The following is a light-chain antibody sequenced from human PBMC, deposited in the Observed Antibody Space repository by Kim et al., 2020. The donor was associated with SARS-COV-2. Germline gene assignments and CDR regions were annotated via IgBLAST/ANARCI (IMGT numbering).Light chain of an antibody. Sequence: VSPGQTASITCSGEKLGDKYACWYQQKPGQSPVLVIYQNIKRPSWIPERFSGSNSGNTATLTISGAQAMDEADYYCQAWDSITGVVFGGGTQLTVL. V-gene: IGLV3-1*01. CDR3: QAWDSITGVV. CDR1: KLGDKY. J-gene: IGLJ3*02. CDR2: QNI.